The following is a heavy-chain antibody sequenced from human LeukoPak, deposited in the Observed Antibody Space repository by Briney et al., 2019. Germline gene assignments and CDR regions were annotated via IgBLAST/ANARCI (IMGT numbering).Heavy chain of an antibody. CDR1: GFTFSSYS. J-gene: IGHJ6*02. CDR2: IRSSSSYI. Sequence: GGSLRLSCAASGFTFSSYSMNWVRQAPGKGLEWVSSIRSSSSYIYYADSVKGRFTISRDNAKNSLYLQMNSLRAEDTAVYYCARWEGIAAAGRPNYGMDVWGQGTTVTVSS. D-gene: IGHD6-13*01. V-gene: IGHV3-21*01. CDR3: ARWEGIAAAGRPNYGMDV.